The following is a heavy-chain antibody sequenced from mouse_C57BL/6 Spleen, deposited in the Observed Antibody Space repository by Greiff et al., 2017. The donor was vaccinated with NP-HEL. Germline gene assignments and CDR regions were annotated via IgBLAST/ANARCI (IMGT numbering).Heavy chain of an antibody. CDR1: GFSFNTYA. CDR3: VRHDPGWYFDV. V-gene: IGHV10-1*01. J-gene: IGHJ1*03. Sequence: EVKLVESGGGLVQPKGSLKLSCAASGFSFNTYAMNWVRQAPGKGLEWVARIRSKSNNYATYYADSVKDRFTISRDDSESMLYLQMNNLKTEDTAMYYCVRHDPGWYFDVWGTGTTVTVSS. CDR2: IRSKSNNYAT.